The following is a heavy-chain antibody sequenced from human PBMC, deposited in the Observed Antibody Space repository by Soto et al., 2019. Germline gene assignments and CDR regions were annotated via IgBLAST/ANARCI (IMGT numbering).Heavy chain of an antibody. D-gene: IGHD3-10*01. CDR2: ISYDGSNK. J-gene: IGHJ3*02. CDR1: GFTFSSYA. V-gene: IGHV3-30*04. CDR3: ARDAHYYGSGSYYNAFDI. Sequence: SLKISCAASGFTFSSYAMHWVRQAPGKGLEWVAVISYDGSNKYYADSVKGRFTISRDNSKNTLYLQMNSLRAEDTAVYYCARDAHYYGSGSYYNAFDIWGQGTMVTVSS.